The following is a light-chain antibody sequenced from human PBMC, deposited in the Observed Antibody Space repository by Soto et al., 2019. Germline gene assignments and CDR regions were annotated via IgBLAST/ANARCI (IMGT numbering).Light chain of an antibody. Sequence: EIVLTQSPGNLSLSPGERATLSCRASQSVSSSYLAWYQQKPGQAPRLLIYGASSRATGIPDRFSGSGSGTDFTLTINRLEPEDFAVYYCQYYGNSRITFGQGTRLEIK. CDR3: QYYGNSRIT. J-gene: IGKJ5*01. CDR1: QSVSSSY. V-gene: IGKV3-20*01. CDR2: GAS.